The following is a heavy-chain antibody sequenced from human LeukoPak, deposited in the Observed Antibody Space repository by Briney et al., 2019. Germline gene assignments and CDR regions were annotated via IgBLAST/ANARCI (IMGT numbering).Heavy chain of an antibody. D-gene: IGHD3-10*01. CDR2: IYYSGNT. Sequence: SETLSLTCTVSGGSISSSYWSWIRQPPGKGLEWIGYIYYSGNTNYNPSLKSRVTISVDTSRNQFSLKLSPVTAADTAVYYCARHDSFYGSGVDYWGQGTLVTVSS. CDR1: GGSISSSY. CDR3: ARHDSFYGSGVDY. J-gene: IGHJ4*02. V-gene: IGHV4-59*08.